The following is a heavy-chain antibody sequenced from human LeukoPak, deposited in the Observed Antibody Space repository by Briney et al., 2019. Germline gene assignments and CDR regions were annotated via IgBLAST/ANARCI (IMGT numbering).Heavy chain of an antibody. D-gene: IGHD3-10*01. CDR3: ARGRHYHDY. Sequence: SQTLSLTCAVSGGSISSGAYSWSWIRQPPRKGLEWIGEINHSGSTNYNPSLKSRVTISVDTSKNQFSLKLTSVTAADTAVYYCARGRHYHDYWGQGTLVTVSS. CDR2: INHSGST. V-gene: IGHV4-30-2*01. J-gene: IGHJ4*02. CDR1: GGSISSGAYS.